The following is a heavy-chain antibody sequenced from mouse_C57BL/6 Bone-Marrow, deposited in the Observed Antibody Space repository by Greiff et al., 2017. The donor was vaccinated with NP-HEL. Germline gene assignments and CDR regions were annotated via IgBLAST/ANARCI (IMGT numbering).Heavy chain of an antibody. Sequence: VQLQQSGAELVRPGASVKLSCTASGFNIKDDYMHWVKQRPEQGLEWIGWIDPENGDTEYASKFQGKATITADTSSNTAYLQLSSLTSEDTVVYYCTTGDYDGYAMDYWGQGTSVTVSS. CDR3: TTGDYDGYAMDY. V-gene: IGHV14-4*01. J-gene: IGHJ4*01. CDR2: IDPENGDT. D-gene: IGHD2-4*01. CDR1: GFNIKDDY.